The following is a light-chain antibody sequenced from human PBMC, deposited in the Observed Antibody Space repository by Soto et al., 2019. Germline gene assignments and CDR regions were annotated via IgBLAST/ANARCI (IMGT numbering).Light chain of an antibody. J-gene: IGLJ1*01. CDR2: EGS. V-gene: IGLV2-23*01. CDR3: CSYAGSSTSYV. Sequence: QSVLTQPASVSGSRGQSITISCTGTSSDVGSYNLVSWYQQHPGKAPKLMIYEGSKRPSGVSNRFSGSKSGNTASLTISGLQAEDEADYYCCSYAGSSTSYVLGTGTKVTV. CDR1: SSDVGSYNL.